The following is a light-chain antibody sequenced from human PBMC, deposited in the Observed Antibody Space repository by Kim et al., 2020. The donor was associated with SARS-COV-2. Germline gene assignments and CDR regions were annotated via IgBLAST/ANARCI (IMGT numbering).Light chain of an antibody. CDR1: QSISSW. J-gene: IGKJ1*01. CDR2: KAS. Sequence: ASVGARVTITCRASQSISSWLAWYQQKPGKAPKLLIYKASSLESGVPSRFSGSGSGTEFTLTISSLQPDDFATYYCQQYNSSWTFGQGTKLDIK. CDR3: QQYNSSWT. V-gene: IGKV1-5*03.